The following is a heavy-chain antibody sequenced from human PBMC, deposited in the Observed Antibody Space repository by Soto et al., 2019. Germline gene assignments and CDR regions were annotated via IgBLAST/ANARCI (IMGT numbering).Heavy chain of an antibody. V-gene: IGHV4-39*01. J-gene: IGHJ6*02. CDR1: GGSISSSSYY. CDR3: ASLMVYRPYYYYGMDV. D-gene: IGHD2-8*01. CDR2: IYYSGST. Sequence: QLQLQESGPGLVKPSETLSLTCTVSGGSISSSSYYWGWIRQPPGKGLEWIGSIYYSGSTYYNPSLKSRVTISVDTSKNQFSLKLSSVTAADTAVYYCASLMVYRPYYYYGMDVWGQGTTVTVSS.